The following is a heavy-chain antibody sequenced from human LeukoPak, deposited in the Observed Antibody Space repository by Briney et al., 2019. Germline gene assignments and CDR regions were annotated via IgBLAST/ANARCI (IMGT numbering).Heavy chain of an antibody. D-gene: IGHD6-13*01. CDR3: ARAVKGIAAADNWFDP. J-gene: IGHJ5*02. CDR2: IIPILGIA. V-gene: IGHV1-69*04. CDR1: GGTFSSYA. Sequence: SVKVSCKASGGTFSSYAVSWVRQAPGQGLEWMGRIIPILGIANYAQKFQGRVTITADKSTGTAYMELSSLRSEDTAVYYCARAVKGIAAADNWFDPWGQGTLVTVSS.